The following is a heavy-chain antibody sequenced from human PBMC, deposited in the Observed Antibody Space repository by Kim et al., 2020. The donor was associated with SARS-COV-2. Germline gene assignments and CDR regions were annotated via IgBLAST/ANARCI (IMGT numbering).Heavy chain of an antibody. D-gene: IGHD4-17*01. J-gene: IGHJ4*02. V-gene: IGHV4-59*01. Sequence: PPLKSRVAISVDTSKNRVSLKLSSVTAADTAVYYCARAGRTTVVTYYFDYWGQGTLVTVSS. CDR3: ARAGRTTVVTYYFDY.